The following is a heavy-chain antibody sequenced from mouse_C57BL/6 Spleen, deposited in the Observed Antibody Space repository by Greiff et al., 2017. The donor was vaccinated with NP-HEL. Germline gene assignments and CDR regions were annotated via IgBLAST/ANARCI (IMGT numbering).Heavy chain of an antibody. CDR3: ARNGYYVPHFDY. CDR1: GFTFSDYG. CDR2: ISSGSSTI. J-gene: IGHJ2*01. V-gene: IGHV5-17*01. Sequence: EVQRVESGGGLVKPGGSLKLSCAASGFTFSDYGMHWVRQAPEKGLEWVAYISSGSSTIDYADTVKGRFTISRDNAKNTLFLQMTSLRSEDTAMYYCARNGYYVPHFDYWGQGTTLTVSS. D-gene: IGHD2-3*01.